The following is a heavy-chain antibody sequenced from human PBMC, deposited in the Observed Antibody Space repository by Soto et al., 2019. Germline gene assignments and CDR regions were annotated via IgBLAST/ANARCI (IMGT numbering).Heavy chain of an antibody. Sequence: QVQLVESGGGLVKPGESLRLSCAASGFTLSDYYMTWVRQTPGKGLEWISYISSTGGTVNYADSVKGRFTISRDNIKNSLFLQMTSLRDEDTAVYYCARDGLDYYELDVWGQGTTVTVSS. CDR3: ARDGLDYYELDV. V-gene: IGHV3-11*01. CDR2: ISSTGGTV. J-gene: IGHJ6*02. CDR1: GFTLSDYY.